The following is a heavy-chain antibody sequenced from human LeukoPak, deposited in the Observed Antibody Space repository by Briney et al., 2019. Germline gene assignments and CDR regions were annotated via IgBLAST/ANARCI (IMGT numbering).Heavy chain of an antibody. CDR2: IYYSGST. J-gene: IGHJ4*02. CDR1: GGSISSSSYY. D-gene: IGHD3-9*01. CDR3: ARERFGYYDILTGFGDY. V-gene: IGHV4-39*07. Sequence: SETLSLTCTVSGGSISSSSYYWGWIRQPPGKGLEWIGSIYYSGSTYYNPSLKSRVTISVDTSKNQFSLKLSSVTAADTAVYYCARERFGYYDILTGFGDYWGQGTLVTVSS.